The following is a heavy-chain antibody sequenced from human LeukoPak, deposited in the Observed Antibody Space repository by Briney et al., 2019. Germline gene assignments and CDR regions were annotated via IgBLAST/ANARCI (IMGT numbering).Heavy chain of an antibody. Sequence: GGSLRLSCAASGFSFSVYWMHWVRQAPGKGPVWVSRIKTDGSITDYADSVKGRFTISRDNAKNTLYLQMNSLRAEDTAVYYCAKGDILAYCGGDCFNFDYWGQGTLVTVSS. J-gene: IGHJ4*02. CDR1: GFSFSVYW. CDR2: IKTDGSIT. CDR3: AKGDILAYCGGDCFNFDY. D-gene: IGHD2-21*02. V-gene: IGHV3-74*01.